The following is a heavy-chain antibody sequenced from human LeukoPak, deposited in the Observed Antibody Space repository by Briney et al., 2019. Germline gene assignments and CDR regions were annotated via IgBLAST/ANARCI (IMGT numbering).Heavy chain of an antibody. CDR3: ARDYYDSSGYYVYYYYYGMDV. CDR2: ISSSSSTI. Sequence: GGSLRLSCAASGFIFSSYSMNWVRQAPGKGLEWVSYISSSSSTIYYADSVKGRFTISRDNAKNSLYLQMNSLRAEDTAVYYCARDYYDSSGYYVYYYYYGMDVWGQGTTVTVSS. D-gene: IGHD3-22*01. CDR1: GFIFSSYS. V-gene: IGHV3-48*01. J-gene: IGHJ6*02.